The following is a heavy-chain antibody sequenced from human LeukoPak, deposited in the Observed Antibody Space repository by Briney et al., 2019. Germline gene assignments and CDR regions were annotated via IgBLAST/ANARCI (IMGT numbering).Heavy chain of an antibody. CDR2: INPNSGGT. CDR3: ATGINDYGDYDWD. Sequence: GGSLRLSCAASGFTFSSYGVHWVRQAPGQGLEWMGWINPNSGGTNYAQKFQGRVTMTRDTSISTAYMELSRLRSDDTAVYYCATGINDYGDYDWDWGQGTLVTVSS. D-gene: IGHD4-17*01. V-gene: IGHV1-2*02. CDR1: GFTFSSYG. J-gene: IGHJ4*02.